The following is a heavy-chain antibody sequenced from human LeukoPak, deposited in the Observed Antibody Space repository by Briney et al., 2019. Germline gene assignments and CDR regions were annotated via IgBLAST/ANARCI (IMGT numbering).Heavy chain of an antibody. Sequence: GGSLRLSCAASGFTVSTNYMTWVRQAPGKGLEWVSYISSSGSTIYYADSVKGRFTISRDNAKNSLYLQMNSLRAEDTAVYYCAREDVDIVARNWGQGTLVTVSS. J-gene: IGHJ4*02. CDR3: AREDVDIVARN. CDR2: ISSSGSTI. D-gene: IGHD5-12*01. CDR1: GFTVSTNY. V-gene: IGHV3-11*01.